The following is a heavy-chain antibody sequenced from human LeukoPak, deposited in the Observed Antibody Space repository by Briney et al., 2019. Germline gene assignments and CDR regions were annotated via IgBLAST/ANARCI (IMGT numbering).Heavy chain of an antibody. CDR1: GYTFTSYA. CDR2: INAGNGNT. V-gene: IGHV1-3*01. CDR3: ARGTAMDAFDI. D-gene: IGHD5-18*01. J-gene: IGHJ3*02. Sequence: ASVKVSCKASGYTFTSYAMHWVRQAPGQRLEWMGWINAGNGNTKYSQKLQGRVTITRDTSASTAYMELSSLRSEDTAVYYSARGTAMDAFDIWGQGTMVTVSS.